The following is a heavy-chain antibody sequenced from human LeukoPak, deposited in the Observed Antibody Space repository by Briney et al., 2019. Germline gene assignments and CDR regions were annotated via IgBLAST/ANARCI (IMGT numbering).Heavy chain of an antibody. CDR2: IDADGSTT. J-gene: IGHJ1*01. D-gene: IGHD3-22*01. Sequence: GGSLRLSCAASGFSFSTYWMHWVRQAPGKGLVWVSRIDADGSTTTYADSVKGRFTISRDNAKNTLYLQMNSLRAEDTAVYYCATYSSLNRREFQYWGQGTLLTVSS. V-gene: IGHV3-74*01. CDR3: ATYSSLNRREFQY. CDR1: GFSFSTYW.